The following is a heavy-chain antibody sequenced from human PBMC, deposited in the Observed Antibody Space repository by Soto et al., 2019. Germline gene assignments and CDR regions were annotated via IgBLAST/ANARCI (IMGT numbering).Heavy chain of an antibody. V-gene: IGHV4-4*02. J-gene: IGHJ6*02. CDR1: GGSISSSNW. CDR2: IYHSGST. Sequence: PSETLSLTCAVSGGSISSSNWWSWVRQPPGKGLEWIGEIYHSGSTNYNPSLKSRVTISVDKSKNQFSLKLSSVTAADTAVYYCARDNSSPFYYYGMDVWGQGTTVTVSS. CDR3: ARDNSSPFYYYGMDV. D-gene: IGHD6-13*01.